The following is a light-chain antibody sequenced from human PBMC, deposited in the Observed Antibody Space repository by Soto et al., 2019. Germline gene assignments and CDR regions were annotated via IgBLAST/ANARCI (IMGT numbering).Light chain of an antibody. Sequence: QPVLTQPLSASGTPGQRVTISCSGSSSNIGNFYVYWYQQLPGTAPKLLIYKNNQRPLGVPDRFSGSKSGTSASLAISGLRSEDEADYYCAAWADSLSGPGVFGGGTQLTVL. V-gene: IGLV1-47*01. CDR1: SSNIGNFY. J-gene: IGLJ7*01. CDR3: AAWADSLSGPGV. CDR2: KNN.